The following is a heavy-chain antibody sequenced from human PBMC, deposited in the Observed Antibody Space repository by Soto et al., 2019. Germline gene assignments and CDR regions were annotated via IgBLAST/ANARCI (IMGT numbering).Heavy chain of an antibody. CDR3: ATGVAENWFDP. CDR1: GGSISSGDYY. D-gene: IGHD2-15*01. CDR2: IYYSGST. V-gene: IGHV4-30-4*01. J-gene: IGHJ5*02. Sequence: QVQLQESGPGLVKPSQTLSLTCTVSGGSISSGDYYWSWIRQPPGKCLEWIGYIYYSGSTYYNPSLKTRVTIPVATSKNQFPLKLSSVTAADTAVYYCATGVAENWFDPWGQRTLVTVSS.